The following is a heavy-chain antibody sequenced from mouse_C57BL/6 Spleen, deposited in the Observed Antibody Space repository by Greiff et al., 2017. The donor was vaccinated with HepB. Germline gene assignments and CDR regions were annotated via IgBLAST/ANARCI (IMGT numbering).Heavy chain of an antibody. V-gene: IGHV1-50*01. CDR2: IDPSDSYT. J-gene: IGHJ3*01. Sequence: VQLQQPGAELVKPGASVKLSCKASGYTFTSYWMQWVKQRPGQGLEWIGEIDPSDSYTNYNQKFKGKATLTVDTSSSTAYMQLSSLTSEDSAVYYCARRETGAAYWGKGTLVTVSA. CDR1: GYTFTSYW. CDR3: ARRETGAAY. D-gene: IGHD4-1*01.